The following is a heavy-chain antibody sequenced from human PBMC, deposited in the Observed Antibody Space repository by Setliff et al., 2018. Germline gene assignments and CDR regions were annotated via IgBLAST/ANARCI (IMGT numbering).Heavy chain of an antibody. J-gene: IGHJ4*02. CDR3: ARDNPYYDFWSGDATFDY. Sequence: ASVKVSCKTSGYSFTDYYIHWVRQATGQGLEWMGWMNPNSANTGCAQKFQGRVTMTTDTSTSTAYMELRSLRSDDTAVYYCARDNPYYDFWSGDATFDYWGQGTLVTVSS. CDR1: GYSFTDYY. D-gene: IGHD3-3*01. V-gene: IGHV1-8*02. CDR2: MNPNSANT.